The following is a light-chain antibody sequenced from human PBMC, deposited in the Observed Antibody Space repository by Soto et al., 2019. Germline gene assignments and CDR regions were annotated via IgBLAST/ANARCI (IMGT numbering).Light chain of an antibody. CDR3: SSYAGSNILV. J-gene: IGLJ3*02. Sequence: QSALTQPASASGSPGQSVTISCTGTSSDVGGYNYVSWYQQHPGKVPKRMIYEVTKRPSGVADRFSGSKSGNTASLTVSGLQAEDEADYYCSSYAGSNILVFGGGTKLTVL. V-gene: IGLV2-8*01. CDR2: EVT. CDR1: SSDVGGYNY.